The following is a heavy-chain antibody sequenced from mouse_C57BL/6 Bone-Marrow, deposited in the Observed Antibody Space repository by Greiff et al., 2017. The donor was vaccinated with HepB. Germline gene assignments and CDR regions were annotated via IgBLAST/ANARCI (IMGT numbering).Heavy chain of an antibody. Sequence: EAGGGLVQPKGSLKLSCAASGFSFNTYAMNWVRQAPGKGWEWVARIRSKSNNYATYYADSVKDRFTISRDDSERMLYLQMNNLKTEDTAMYYCVRGGYYAMDYWGQGTSVTVSS. CDR2: IRSKSNNYAT. J-gene: IGHJ4*01. CDR3: VRGGYYAMDY. V-gene: IGHV10-1*01. CDR1: GFSFNTYA.